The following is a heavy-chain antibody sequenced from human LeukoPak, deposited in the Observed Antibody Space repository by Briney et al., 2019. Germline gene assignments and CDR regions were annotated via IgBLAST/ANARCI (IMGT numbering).Heavy chain of an antibody. CDR3: ARESAVAGTSDWFDP. CDR2: INPNSGGT. CDR1: GYTFTCYY. D-gene: IGHD6-19*01. J-gene: IGHJ5*02. V-gene: IGHV1-2*04. Sequence: ASVKVSCKASGYTFTCYYMHWVRQAPGQGLEWMGWINPNSGGTNYAQKFQGWVTMTRDTSISTAYMELSRLRSDDTAVYYCARESAVAGTSDWFDPWGQGTLVTVSS.